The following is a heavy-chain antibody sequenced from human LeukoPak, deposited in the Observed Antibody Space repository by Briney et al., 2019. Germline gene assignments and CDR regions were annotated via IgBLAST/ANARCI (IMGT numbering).Heavy chain of an antibody. CDR1: GFTFSSYW. Sequence: PGGSLRLSCAASGFTFSSYWMYWVRHAPGKGLVWVSRINTDGIISYADSVKGRFTISRDNAKDTLYLQMSSLRAEDTAVYYCAAGGRYGFLFDYWGQGTLVTVSS. D-gene: IGHD1-26*01. CDR2: INTDGII. CDR3: AAGGRYGFLFDY. J-gene: IGHJ4*02. V-gene: IGHV3-74*01.